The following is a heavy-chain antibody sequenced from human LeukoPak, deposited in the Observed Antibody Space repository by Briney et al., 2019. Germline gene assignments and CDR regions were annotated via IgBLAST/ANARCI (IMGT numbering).Heavy chain of an antibody. Sequence: SETLSLTCTVSGGSISSSGYYWGWIRQPPGKGLEWIGEINHSGSPNYNPSLKSRVTISIDTSKNQFSLKLSPVTAADTAVYYCARDLSDYYGSGSYRPIDAFDIWGQGTMVTVSS. CDR2: INHSGSP. V-gene: IGHV4-39*07. J-gene: IGHJ3*02. CDR3: ARDLSDYYGSGSYRPIDAFDI. CDR1: GGSISSSGYY. D-gene: IGHD3-10*01.